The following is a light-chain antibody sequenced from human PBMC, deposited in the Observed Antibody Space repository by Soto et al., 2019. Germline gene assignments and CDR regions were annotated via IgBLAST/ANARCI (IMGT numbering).Light chain of an antibody. V-gene: IGKV3-15*01. CDR3: QQSYDMPWT. CDR1: QSVSSN. CDR2: GAS. J-gene: IGKJ1*01. Sequence: EIVMTHSPATLSVSTWERATLSSRASQSVSSNLAWYQQKPGQAPRLLIYGASTRATGIPARFSGSGSGRDFSLTISSLQPEDFATYYCQQSYDMPWTFGQGTKVDIK.